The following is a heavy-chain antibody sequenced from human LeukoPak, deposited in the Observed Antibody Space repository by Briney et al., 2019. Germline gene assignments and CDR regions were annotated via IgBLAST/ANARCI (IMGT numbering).Heavy chain of an antibody. CDR2: INHSGST. V-gene: IGHV4-34*01. CDR3: ARGGDDFWSVEYFQH. CDR1: GGSFSGYY. Sequence: PSETLSLTCAVYGGSFSGYYWSWIRQPPGKGLEWIGEINHSGSTNYNPSLKSRVTISVDTSKNQFSLKLTSVTAADTAVYYCARGGDDFWSVEYFQHWGQGTLVTVSS. D-gene: IGHD3-3*01. J-gene: IGHJ1*01.